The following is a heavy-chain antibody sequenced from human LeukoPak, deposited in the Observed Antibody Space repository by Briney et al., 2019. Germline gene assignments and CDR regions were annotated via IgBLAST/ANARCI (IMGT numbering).Heavy chain of an antibody. CDR3: ARHGGGWSFDY. J-gene: IGHJ4*02. D-gene: IGHD6-19*01. CDR2: ISHSGNT. CDR1: GGSMRSYY. V-gene: IGHV4-59*08. Sequence: PSETLSLTCTVSGGSMRSYYWSWLRQPPGKGLEGIAYISHSGNTNYNPSLKSRVTISVDTSKNQFSLQLSSVTAADTAVYYCARHGGGWSFDYWGQGTLVTVSS.